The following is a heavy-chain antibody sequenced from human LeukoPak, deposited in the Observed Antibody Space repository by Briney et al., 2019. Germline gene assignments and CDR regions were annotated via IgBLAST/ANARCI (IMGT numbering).Heavy chain of an antibody. CDR2: ISYDGSNK. V-gene: IGHV3-30*04. D-gene: IGHD2-15*01. J-gene: IGHJ6*03. CDR1: GFTFSSHA. CDR3: ARVLRYCSGGNCYSGGLGYMDV. Sequence: PGGSLRLSCAASGFTFSSHAMVWVRQAPGKGLEWVAVISYDGSNKYYADSVKGRFTISRDNAKHSLFLQMNSLRAEDTAVYYCARVLRYCSGGNCYSGGLGYMDVWGKGTTVTISS.